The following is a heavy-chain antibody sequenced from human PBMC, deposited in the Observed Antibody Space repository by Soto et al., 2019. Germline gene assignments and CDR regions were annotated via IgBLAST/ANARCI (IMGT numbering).Heavy chain of an antibody. CDR2: ISGSGGST. J-gene: IGHJ6*03. Sequence: EVQLLESGGGLVQPGGSLRLSCAASGFTFSSYAMSWVRQAPGKGLEWVSAISGSGGSTYYADSVKGRFTISRDNSKNTLYLQMNSLRAEDTAVYYWAKGGDCSNTSCYDYYYYYYYMDVWGIGTTVTVSS. CDR1: GFTFSSYA. V-gene: IGHV3-23*01. CDR3: AKGGDCSNTSCYDYYYYYYYMDV. D-gene: IGHD2-2*01.